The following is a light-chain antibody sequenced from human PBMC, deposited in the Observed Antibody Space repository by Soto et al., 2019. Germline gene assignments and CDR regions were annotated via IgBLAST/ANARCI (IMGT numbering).Light chain of an antibody. CDR1: QSVSSN. CDR2: GAS. CDR3: QQYDQWPIT. Sequence: EIMKTQSPATLSVAPLGIATTSSRASQSVSSNLAWYQQKPGQAPRLLIYGASTRATGIPARFSGSGSGTEFALTISSLQSEDFAVYYCQQYDQWPITFGQGTRLEI. J-gene: IGKJ5*01. V-gene: IGKV3-15*01.